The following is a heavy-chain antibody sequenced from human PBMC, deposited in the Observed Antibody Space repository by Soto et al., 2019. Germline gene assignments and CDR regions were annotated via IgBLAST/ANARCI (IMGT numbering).Heavy chain of an antibody. D-gene: IGHD2-2*01. Sequence: ASVKVSCKAYDFSFISHGISWVRQAPGQGLEWMGWISLYNGNTNYAQQFQGRVTMTTDTSTSTAYMELRSLRSDDTAMYFCAIYHLELFRFDYWGQGTLVTVSS. CDR1: DFSFISHG. CDR3: AIYHLELFRFDY. CDR2: ISLYNGNT. J-gene: IGHJ4*02. V-gene: IGHV1-18*04.